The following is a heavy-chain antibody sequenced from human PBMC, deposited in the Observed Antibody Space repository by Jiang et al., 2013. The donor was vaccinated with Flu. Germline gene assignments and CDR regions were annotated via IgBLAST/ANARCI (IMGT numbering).Heavy chain of an antibody. Sequence: VQLVESGGGLVQPGGSLRLSCAASGFTLSTYEMHWVRQATGKGLEWVSAINTAGDTYYLGSVKGRFTISRENAKNSLFLQMNSLRAGDTAVYYCARQYTSGWYSYFHLWGRGTLVTVSS. V-gene: IGHV3-13*04. CDR1: GFTLSTYE. J-gene: IGHJ2*01. CDR3: ARQYTSGWYSYFHL. CDR2: INTAGDT. D-gene: IGHD6-19*01.